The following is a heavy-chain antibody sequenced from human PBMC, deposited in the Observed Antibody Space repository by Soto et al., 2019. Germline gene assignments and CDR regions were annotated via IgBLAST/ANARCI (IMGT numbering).Heavy chain of an antibody. J-gene: IGHJ4*02. Sequence: GSLRLSCAASGFTFSSYAMSWVRQAPGKGLEWVSVISGSGGSTYYADSVKGRFTISRDNSKNTLYLQMNILRAEDTAVYYCAKRGAGHYFDYWGQGTQVTVSS. V-gene: IGHV3-23*01. CDR2: ISGSGGST. CDR3: AKRGAGHYFDY. D-gene: IGHD6-19*01. CDR1: GFTFSSYA.